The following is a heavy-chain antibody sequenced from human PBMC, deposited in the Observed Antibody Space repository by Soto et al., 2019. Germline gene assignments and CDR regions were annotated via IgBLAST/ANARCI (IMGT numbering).Heavy chain of an antibody. V-gene: IGHV4-59*08. J-gene: IGHJ4*02. CDR3: ARQGYYALFSGYYLFDY. CDR1: GGSTGSLD. Sequence: QVQLQESGPGLVKPSETLFVTCTVSGGSTGSLDWCWVRLPPRKGLERIGYVSYSGSSTYDHSLKSRVIVSIDTSKNRFSLTLTSVTATDTAVYYCARQGYYALFSGYYLFDYWGQGTLVTVSS. D-gene: IGHD3-9*01. CDR2: VSYSGSS.